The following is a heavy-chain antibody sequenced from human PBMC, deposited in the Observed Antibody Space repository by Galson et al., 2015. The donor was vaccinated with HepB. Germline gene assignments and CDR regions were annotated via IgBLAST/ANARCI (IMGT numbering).Heavy chain of an antibody. CDR3: ARPRIGDRGWFDP. D-gene: IGHD1-14*01. J-gene: IGHJ5*02. Sequence: SVKVSCKASGGTFRSYAISWVRQAPGQGLEWMGGIIPMSGTANHAQKFQGRVTITADESTSTGYMELSSLRSEDTAVYYCARPRIGDRGWFDPWGQGTLVTVSS. CDR1: GGTFRSYA. CDR2: IIPMSGTA. V-gene: IGHV1-69*13.